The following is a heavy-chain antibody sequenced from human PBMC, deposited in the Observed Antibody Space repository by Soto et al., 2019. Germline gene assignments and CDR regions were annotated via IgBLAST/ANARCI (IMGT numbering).Heavy chain of an antibody. J-gene: IGHJ4*02. V-gene: IGHV3-23*01. CDR1: GFTFSNNA. CDR3: ASRPPVGYCSTTSCYLDY. Sequence: PGGSLRLSCAASGFTFSNNAMTWVRQAPGKGLEWVSGISGSGGTTYYADSVKGRFTISRDNSKNTLYLQMNSLKAEDTAVYYCASRPPVGYCSTTSCYLDYWGLGTLVTVSS. D-gene: IGHD2-2*01. CDR2: ISGSGGTT.